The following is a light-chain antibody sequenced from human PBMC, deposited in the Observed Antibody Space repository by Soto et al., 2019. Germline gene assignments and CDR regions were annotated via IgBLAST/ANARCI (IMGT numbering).Light chain of an antibody. CDR1: QGISNW. V-gene: IGKV1D-12*01. J-gene: IGKJ3*01. CDR2: AAS. CDR3: QQGNRFPCT. Sequence: IQMTQSPSSVSASVGDRVSITCRASQGISNWLAWYQQKPGRAPKLLIYAASSLQSGVSSRFSGSGSGTYFTLPISSLQPEDFATYYCQQGNRFPCTFGPGTKVDIK.